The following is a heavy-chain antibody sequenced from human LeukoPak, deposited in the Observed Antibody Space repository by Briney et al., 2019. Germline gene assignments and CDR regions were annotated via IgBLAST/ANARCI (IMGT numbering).Heavy chain of an antibody. Sequence: SETLSLTCTVSGGSISSYYWSWVRQPPGKGLEWIGYIYTSGSTDYNPSLKSRVTISVDTSKNQFSLKLSSVTAADTAVYYCAGSSGYYFDYWGQGTLVTVSS. CDR1: GGSISSYY. CDR3: AGSSGYYFDY. D-gene: IGHD3-22*01. V-gene: IGHV4-4*09. J-gene: IGHJ4*02. CDR2: IYTSGST.